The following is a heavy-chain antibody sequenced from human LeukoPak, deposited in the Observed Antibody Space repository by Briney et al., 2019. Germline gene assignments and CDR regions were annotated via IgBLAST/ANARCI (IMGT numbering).Heavy chain of an antibody. V-gene: IGHV1-2*02. D-gene: IGHD3-22*01. CDR1: GYTFTGYY. Sequence: ASVKISCKASGYTFTGYYMHWVRQAPGQGLEWMGWINPNSGGTNYAQKFQGRVTMTRDTSISTAYMELSRLRSDDTAVYYCARYYYDSSGYDDDAFDIGGQGTMVTVSA. CDR3: ARYYYDSSGYDDDAFDI. CDR2: INPNSGGT. J-gene: IGHJ3*02.